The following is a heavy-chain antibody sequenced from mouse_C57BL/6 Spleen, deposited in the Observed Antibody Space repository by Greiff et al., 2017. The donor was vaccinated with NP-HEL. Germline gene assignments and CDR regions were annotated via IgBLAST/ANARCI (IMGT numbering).Heavy chain of an antibody. CDR1: GFTFSDYY. CDR3: ARAPYYYGSSSHYAMDY. V-gene: IGHV5-16*01. J-gene: IGHJ4*01. D-gene: IGHD1-1*01. Sequence: DVKLVESEGGLVQPGSSMKLSCTASGFTFSDYYMAWVRQVPEKGLEWVANINYDGSSTYYLDSLKSRFIISRDNAKNILYLQMSSLKSEDTATYYCARAPYYYGSSSHYAMDYWGQGTSVTVSS. CDR2: INYDGSST.